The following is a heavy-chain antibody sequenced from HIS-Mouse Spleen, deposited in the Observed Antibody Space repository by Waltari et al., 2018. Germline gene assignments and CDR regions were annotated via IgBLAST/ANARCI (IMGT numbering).Heavy chain of an antibody. D-gene: IGHD6-19*01. Sequence: QVQLQQWGAGLLKPSETLSLTGAVDGGSFSGYYWSWIRHPTGKGRKWIGEINHSGSTNYNPSLKSRVTISVDTSKNQFSLKLSSVTAADTAVYYCARVPPRIAVAGTLYYYGMDVWGQGTTVTVSS. J-gene: IGHJ6*02. CDR2: INHSGST. CDR1: GGSFSGYY. CDR3: ARVPPRIAVAGTLYYYGMDV. V-gene: IGHV4-34*01.